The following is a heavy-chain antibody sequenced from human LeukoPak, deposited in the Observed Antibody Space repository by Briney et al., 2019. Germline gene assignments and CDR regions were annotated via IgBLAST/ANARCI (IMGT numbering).Heavy chain of an antibody. Sequence: GGSLRLSCAASRFTFSDYYMSWIRQAPGKGLEWVSYISSSGSTIYYADSVKGRFTISRDNAKNSLYLQMNSLRAEDTAVYYCARANGDYYDSSGYYPNYFDYWGQGTLVTVSS. CDR2: ISSSGSTI. J-gene: IGHJ4*02. CDR3: ARANGDYYDSSGYYPNYFDY. V-gene: IGHV3-11*01. D-gene: IGHD3-22*01. CDR1: RFTFSDYY.